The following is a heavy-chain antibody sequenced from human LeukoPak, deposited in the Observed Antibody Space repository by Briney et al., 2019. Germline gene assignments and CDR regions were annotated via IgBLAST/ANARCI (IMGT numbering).Heavy chain of an antibody. CDR2: ISAHNGNT. J-gene: IGHJ3*02. Sequence: ASVKASCKASGYTFTSYGISWVRQAPGQGLEWMGWISAHNGNTNYAQKLQGRVTMTTDTSTSTAYMELRSLRSDDTAVYYCARESSSGGRGAFDIWGQGTMVTVSS. D-gene: IGHD6-19*01. CDR3: ARESSSGGRGAFDI. V-gene: IGHV1-18*04. CDR1: GYTFTSYG.